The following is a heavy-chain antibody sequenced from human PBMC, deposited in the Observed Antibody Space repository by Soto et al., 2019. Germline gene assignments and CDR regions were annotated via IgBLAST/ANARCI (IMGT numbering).Heavy chain of an antibody. CDR2: SSAYNVHT. Sequence: QVQLVQSGAEVKKPGASVKVSCKASGYTFTSYGISWARQAPGKGHEWMGWSSAYNVHTNYAQQLQGSVTMTTDTATSTAYMELRSLRSDDTAVYYCARDLPPVDYWGQGTLVTVSS. V-gene: IGHV1-18*01. J-gene: IGHJ4*02. CDR3: ARDLPPVDY. CDR1: GYTFTSYG.